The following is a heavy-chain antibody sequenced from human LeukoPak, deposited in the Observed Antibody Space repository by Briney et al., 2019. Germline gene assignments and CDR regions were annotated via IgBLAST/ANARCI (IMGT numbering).Heavy chain of an antibody. CDR2: LSSSGSAF. J-gene: IGHJ4*02. CDR1: RFTFRSYE. Sequence: GGSLRLSCEDSRFTFRSYEMNWVRQAPGKGLEWIAYLSSSGSAFSYADSVKGRFTIARDNAKNSVYLEMNSLRADDTAVYYCARSARLMKGVVEVTALDDWGQGTLVTVSS. CDR3: ARSARLMKGVVEVTALDD. D-gene: IGHD3-3*01. V-gene: IGHV3-48*03.